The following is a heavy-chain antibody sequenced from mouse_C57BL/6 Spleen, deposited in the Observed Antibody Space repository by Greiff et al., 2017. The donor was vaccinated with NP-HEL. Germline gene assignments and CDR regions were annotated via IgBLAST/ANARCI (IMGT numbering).Heavy chain of an antibody. CDR2: ISDGGSYT. Sequence: EVKLVESGGGLVKPGGSLKLSCAASGFTFSSYAMSWVRQTPEKRLEWVATISDGGSYTYYPDNVKGRFTISRDNAKNNLYLQMSHLKSEDTAMYYCATAYYSNYGFAYWGQGTLVTVSA. CDR1: GFTFSSYA. J-gene: IGHJ3*01. V-gene: IGHV5-4*03. CDR3: ATAYYSNYGFAY. D-gene: IGHD2-5*01.